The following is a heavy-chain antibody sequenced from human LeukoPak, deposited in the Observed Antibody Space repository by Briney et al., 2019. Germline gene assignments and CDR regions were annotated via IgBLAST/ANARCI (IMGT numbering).Heavy chain of an antibody. CDR2: INSDGSST. Sequence: PGGSLRLSCTASGFTFSTHSMHWVRQAPGKGPVWVSRINSDGSSTRYADSVTGRFTISRDNAKNTVYLQMNSLRAEDTAVYYCARDGAYSYTYWGQGTLVIVSS. D-gene: IGHD5-18*01. CDR1: GFTFSTHS. J-gene: IGHJ4*02. CDR3: ARDGAYSYTY. V-gene: IGHV3-74*01.